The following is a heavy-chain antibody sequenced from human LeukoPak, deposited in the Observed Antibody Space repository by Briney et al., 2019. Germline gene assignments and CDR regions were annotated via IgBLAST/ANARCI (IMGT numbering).Heavy chain of an antibody. D-gene: IGHD2-2*01. CDR2: INPGKSDT. V-gene: IGHV5-51*01. Sequence: GESLKISCKGSEYSFTTYWIGWVRQLPGKGLKYMGIINPGKSDTRYSPSFQGQVTISADKSINTAYLQWGSLRASDTAIYYCARLLGLKVVIPDDEAFDIWGQGTMVTVSS. J-gene: IGHJ3*02. CDR1: EYSFTTYW. CDR3: ARLLGLKVVIPDDEAFDI.